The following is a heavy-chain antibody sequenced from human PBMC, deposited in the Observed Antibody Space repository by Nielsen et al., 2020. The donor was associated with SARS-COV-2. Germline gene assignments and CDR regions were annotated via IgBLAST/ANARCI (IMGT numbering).Heavy chain of an antibody. CDR2: ISFDGLYK. J-gene: IGHJ4*02. V-gene: IGHV3-30*04. Sequence: GESLKISCAASGFNFRSYAIHWVRQAPGKGLEWATVISFDGLYKQYIDSVKGRFSISRDNSKNTVSLQMDSLRSEDTAVYYCAREDRTNWYGVDYWGQGTLVTVSS. CDR3: AREDRTNWYGVDY. CDR1: GFNFRSYA. D-gene: IGHD6-13*01.